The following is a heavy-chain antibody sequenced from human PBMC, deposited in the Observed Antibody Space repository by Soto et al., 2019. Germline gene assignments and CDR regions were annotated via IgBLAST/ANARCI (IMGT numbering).Heavy chain of an antibody. J-gene: IGHJ3*02. CDR1: GYSFTNYW. CDR3: ARRDYYDSSVYVAFDI. CDR2: IYPGDSDT. Sequence: GESLKISCKGSGYSFTNYWIGWVRQMPGKGLEWMGIIYPGDSDTRYSPSFQGQVTFSVDKSISTAYLQWRSLKASDTAMYYCARRDYYDSSVYVAFDIWGQGTMVTVSS. V-gene: IGHV5-51*01. D-gene: IGHD3-22*01.